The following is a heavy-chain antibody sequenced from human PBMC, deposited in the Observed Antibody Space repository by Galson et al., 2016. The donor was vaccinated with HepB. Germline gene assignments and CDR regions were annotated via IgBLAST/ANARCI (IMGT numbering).Heavy chain of an antibody. Sequence: SETLSLTCTVSSGSISSSNYSWGWIRQPPGKWLEWIGSIYYSDYYSGSGSAYYNPSLKSRVTISVDTSKNQFSLKLTSVTAADTAVYYCARHVEDGSGDNWFDPWGQGTRVTVAS. V-gene: IGHV4-39*01. J-gene: IGHJ5*02. CDR2: IYYSDYYSGSGSA. CDR3: ARHVEDGSGDNWFDP. D-gene: IGHD3-10*01. CDR1: SGSISSSNYS.